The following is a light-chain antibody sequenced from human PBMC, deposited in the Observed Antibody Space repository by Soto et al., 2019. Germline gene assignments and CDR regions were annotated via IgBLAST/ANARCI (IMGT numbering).Light chain of an antibody. V-gene: IGKV1-27*01. Sequence: DIQMTQSPSSLSASVGDRVTITCRASQGISSYLAWYQQKPGKVPKLLIYGASTLHSGVLSRFSGSGSGTDFTLTINSLQPEDVATYYCQRYNSVPNTFGPGTKVDIK. J-gene: IGKJ3*01. CDR3: QRYNSVPNT. CDR1: QGISSY. CDR2: GAS.